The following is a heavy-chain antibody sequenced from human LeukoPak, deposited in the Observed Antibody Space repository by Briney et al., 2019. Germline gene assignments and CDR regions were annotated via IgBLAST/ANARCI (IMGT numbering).Heavy chain of an antibody. CDR3: ARGLRTVVVPAARVVDAFDI. V-gene: IGHV4-31*03. CDR1: GGSISSGGYY. J-gene: IGHJ3*02. CDR2: IYYSGST. D-gene: IGHD2-2*01. Sequence: NPSETLSLTCTVSGGSISSGGYYWSWIRQHPGKGLEWMGYIYYSGSTYYNPSLKSRVTISVDTSKNQFSLKLSSVTAADTAVYYCARGLRTVVVPAARVVDAFDIWGQGTMVTVSS.